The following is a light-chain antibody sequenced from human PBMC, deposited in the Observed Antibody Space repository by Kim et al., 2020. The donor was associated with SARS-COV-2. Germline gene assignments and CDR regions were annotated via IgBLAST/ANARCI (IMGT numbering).Light chain of an antibody. J-gene: IGKJ2*01. CDR2: KAS. V-gene: IGKV1-5*03. CDR1: HSISSW. Sequence: DIQMTQSPSTLSASVGDRVTITCRASHSISSWLAWYQQKPGKAPKLLIYKASSLESGVPSRFSGSGSGTEFTLTISSLQPDDFATYYCQQYNSYSRPMYTFGQGTKLEI. CDR3: QQYNSYSRPMYT.